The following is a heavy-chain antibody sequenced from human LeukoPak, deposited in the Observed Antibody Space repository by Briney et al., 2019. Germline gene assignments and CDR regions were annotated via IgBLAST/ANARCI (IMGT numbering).Heavy chain of an antibody. J-gene: IGHJ4*02. Sequence: ASVRVSCKASGYTFTGYYMHWVRQAPGQGLEWMGWINPNSGGTNYAQKFQGRVTMTRDTSTSTVYMELSSLRSEDTAVYYCARGHYYDSSGYMDYWGQGTLVTVS. CDR3: ARGHYYDSSGYMDY. CDR1: GYTFTGYY. V-gene: IGHV1-2*02. D-gene: IGHD3-22*01. CDR2: INPNSGGT.